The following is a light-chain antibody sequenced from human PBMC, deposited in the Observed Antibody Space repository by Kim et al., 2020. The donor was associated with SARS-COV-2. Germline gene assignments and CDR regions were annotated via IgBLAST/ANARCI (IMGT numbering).Light chain of an antibody. CDR1: TGAVTSGHY. CDR3: LLSYSGAHWV. V-gene: IGLV7-46*01. CDR2: DTR. Sequence: GGTVTLTCGSSTGAVTSGHYPYWFQQKPGQAPRTLIYDTRNKHSWTPARFSGSLLGGKAALTLSGAQPEDEAEYYCLLSYSGAHWVFGGGTQLTVL. J-gene: IGLJ3*02.